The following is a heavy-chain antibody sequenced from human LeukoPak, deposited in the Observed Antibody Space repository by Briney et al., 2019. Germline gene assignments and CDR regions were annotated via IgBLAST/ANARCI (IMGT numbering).Heavy chain of an antibody. J-gene: IGHJ6*02. CDR2: ISSSSSTI. D-gene: IGHD2-8*02. CDR1: GFTFSSYS. Sequence: PGGSLRLSCAASGFTFSSYSMNWVRQAPGKGLEWVSYISSSSSTIYYADSVKGRFTISRDNAKNSLYLQMNSRRDEDTAVYYCARGAGTGYYYGMDVWGQGTTVTVSS. V-gene: IGHV3-48*02. CDR3: ARGAGTGYYYGMDV.